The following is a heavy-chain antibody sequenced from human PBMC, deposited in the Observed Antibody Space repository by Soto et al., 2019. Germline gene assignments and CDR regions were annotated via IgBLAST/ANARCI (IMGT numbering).Heavy chain of an antibody. Sequence: GASVKVSCKASGGTFSSYAISWVRQAPGQGLEWMGGIIPIFGTANYAQKFQGRVTITADESTSTAYMELSSLRSEDTAVYYCARRDQEDILTGYYYYYYGMDVWGQGTMVTVSS. D-gene: IGHD3-9*01. CDR1: GGTFSSYA. V-gene: IGHV1-69*13. J-gene: IGHJ6*02. CDR2: IIPIFGTA. CDR3: ARRDQEDILTGYYYYYYGMDV.